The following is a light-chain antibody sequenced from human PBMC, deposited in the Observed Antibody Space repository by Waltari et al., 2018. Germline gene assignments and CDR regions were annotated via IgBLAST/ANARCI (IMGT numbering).Light chain of an antibody. J-gene: IGKJ1*01. CDR1: QSVLYNSNNKNY. V-gene: IGKV4-1*01. CDR3: QQYLHTPRT. Sequence: VMTQSPDSLAVSLGERATINCKSSQSVLYNSNNKNYLAWYQQKEGQPPKLLIYWASTRESGVPDRFSGSGSETDFTLTISSLQAEDVAVYYCQQYLHTPRTFGQGTKVEIK. CDR2: WAS.